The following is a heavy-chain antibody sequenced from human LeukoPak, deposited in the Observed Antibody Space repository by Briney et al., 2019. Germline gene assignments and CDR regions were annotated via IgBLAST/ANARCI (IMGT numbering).Heavy chain of an antibody. CDR1: GYTFTSYY. J-gene: IGHJ6*02. V-gene: IGHV1-46*01. CDR3: ARVKPGAGYYYYGMDV. D-gene: IGHD6-19*01. CDR2: INPSGGST. Sequence: ASVKVSCKASGYTFTSYYMHWVRQAPGQGLEWMGIINPSGGSTSYAQKFQGRVTMTRDTSTSTVYMELSSLRSEDTAVYYCARVKPGAGYYYYGMDVWGQGTTVTVSS.